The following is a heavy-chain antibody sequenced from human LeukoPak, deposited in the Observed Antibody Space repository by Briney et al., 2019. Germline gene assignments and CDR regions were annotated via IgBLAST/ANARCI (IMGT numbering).Heavy chain of an antibody. D-gene: IGHD3-3*01. CDR2: IYYSGST. CDR3: ARGGFLEWLLPSERAFDI. CDR1: GGSISSGGYS. V-gene: IGHV4-30-4*07. Sequence: PSETLSLTCTVSGGSISSGGYSWSWIRQPPGKGLEWIGYIYYSGSTYYNPSLKSRVTISVDTSKNQFSLKLSSVTAADTAVYYCARGGFLEWLLPSERAFDIWGQGTMVTVSS. J-gene: IGHJ3*02.